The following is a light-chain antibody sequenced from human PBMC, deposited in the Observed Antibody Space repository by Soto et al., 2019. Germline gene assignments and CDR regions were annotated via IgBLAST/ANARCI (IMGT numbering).Light chain of an antibody. J-gene: IGKJ1*01. V-gene: IGKV3-15*01. CDR3: QQYNNWRT. Sequence: EIVMTPSPATLSVSPGERATLSCSASQSISNNLAWYQQKRGQAPRLLIYGASTRSTGIPDRFSGSGSGTEITLTISSLQSEDFAFYYCQQYNNWRTLDQGTKVEI. CDR2: GAS. CDR1: QSISNN.